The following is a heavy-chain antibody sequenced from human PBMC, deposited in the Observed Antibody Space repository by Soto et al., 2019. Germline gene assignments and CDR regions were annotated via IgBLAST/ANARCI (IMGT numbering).Heavy chain of an antibody. CDR1: GYSFTTSW. J-gene: IGHJ4*02. Sequence: EVQLVQSGAEVKKPGESLRISCKGSGYSFTTSWISWVRQMPGKGLEWMGRIDPSDSYTTYSPSFQGHVTMSADTSISTTYRQWSSVEASDTAIYYCARDPSKGGNDYWGQGTLVTVSS. CDR3: ARDPSKGGNDY. V-gene: IGHV5-10-1*03. D-gene: IGHD2-15*01. CDR2: IDPSDSYT.